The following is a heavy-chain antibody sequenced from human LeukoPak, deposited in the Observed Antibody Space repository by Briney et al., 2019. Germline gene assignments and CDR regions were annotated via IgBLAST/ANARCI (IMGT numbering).Heavy chain of an antibody. Sequence: GGSLRLSCAASGFTFSSYWMHWVRQAPGKGLVWVSRINSDGSSTNYADSVKGRFTISRDDAKNTLHLQMNSLRAEDTAVYYCARGARGSGTASDYWGQGTLVTVSS. V-gene: IGHV3-74*01. D-gene: IGHD3-10*01. CDR3: ARGARGSGTASDY. CDR1: GFTFSSYW. J-gene: IGHJ4*02. CDR2: INSDGSST.